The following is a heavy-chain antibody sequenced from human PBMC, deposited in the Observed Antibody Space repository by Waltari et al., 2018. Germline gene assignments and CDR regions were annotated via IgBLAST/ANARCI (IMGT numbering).Heavy chain of an antibody. V-gene: IGHV3-74*01. J-gene: IGHJ6*02. CDR3: ARVATKTYSSPVPGRPYYYGMDV. Sequence: EEQLVESGGGLAQPGDSLRLPCPASGFTLRRYWLDWVRQAPGKGLVWVSRINSDGSSTTYADSVKGRFTISRDNGKNTLYVQMNRLRPEDTAVYYCARVATKTYSSPVPGRPYYYGMDVWGQGTTVTVSS. CDR2: INSDGSST. D-gene: IGHD3-22*01. CDR1: GFTLRRYW.